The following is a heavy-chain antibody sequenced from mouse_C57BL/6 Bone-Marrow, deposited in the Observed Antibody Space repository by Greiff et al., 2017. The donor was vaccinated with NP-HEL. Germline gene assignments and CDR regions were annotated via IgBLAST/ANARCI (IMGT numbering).Heavy chain of an antibody. D-gene: IGHD1-1*01. CDR2: INPSSGYT. J-gene: IGHJ2*01. Sequence: VQLQQSGAELAKPGASVKLSCKASGYTFTSYWMHWVKQRPGQGLEWIGYINPSSGYTKYNQKFKDKATLTADKSSSTAYMQLSSLTYEDAAVYYGARYKSTVVVPYDCWGQGTTLTASS. V-gene: IGHV1-7*01. CDR3: ARYKSTVVVPYDC. CDR1: GYTFTSYW.